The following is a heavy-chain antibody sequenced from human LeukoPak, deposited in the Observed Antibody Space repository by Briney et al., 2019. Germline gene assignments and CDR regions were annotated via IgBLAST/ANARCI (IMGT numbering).Heavy chain of an antibody. Sequence: SVKVSCKASGYTFTGYYMHWVRQAPGQGLEWMGGIIPMFGTANYAQKFQGRVTITADESTSTAYMELSSLRSEDTAVYYCARVDRYSSWGNYFDYWGQGTLVTVSS. CDR3: ARVDRYSSWGNYFDY. V-gene: IGHV1-69*13. CDR1: GYTFTGYY. D-gene: IGHD6-19*01. CDR2: IIPMFGTA. J-gene: IGHJ4*02.